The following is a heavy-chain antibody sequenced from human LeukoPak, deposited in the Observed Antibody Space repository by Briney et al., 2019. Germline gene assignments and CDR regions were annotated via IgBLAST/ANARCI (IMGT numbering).Heavy chain of an antibody. CDR1: GFTFSSYG. V-gene: IGHV3-30*02. CDR3: AKDVGSSGWRLNYFDY. D-gene: IGHD6-19*01. Sequence: PGGSLRLSCAASGFTFSSYGMHWVRQAPGKGLEWVAFIRYDGSNKYYADSVKGRFTISRDNSKNTLYLQMNSLRAEDTAVYYCAKDVGSSGWRLNYFDYWGQGTLVTVSS. J-gene: IGHJ4*02. CDR2: IRYDGSNK.